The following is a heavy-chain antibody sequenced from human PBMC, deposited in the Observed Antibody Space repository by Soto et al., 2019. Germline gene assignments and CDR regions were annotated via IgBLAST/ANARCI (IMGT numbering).Heavy chain of an antibody. D-gene: IGHD6-19*01. CDR2: INRDGSAK. CDR3: ARGGSDCHEGAY. V-gene: IGHV3-7*01. Sequence: EMQLVESGGGLVQPGGSLRLSCAASGFTFNNYWMTWVRQAPGKGLEWLANINRDGSAKYYVDSVKGRFTISRDNAKNSLYLQINTLRVEDTAVYYCARGGSDCHEGAYWGQGTLVTVSS. J-gene: IGHJ4*02. CDR1: GFTFNNYW.